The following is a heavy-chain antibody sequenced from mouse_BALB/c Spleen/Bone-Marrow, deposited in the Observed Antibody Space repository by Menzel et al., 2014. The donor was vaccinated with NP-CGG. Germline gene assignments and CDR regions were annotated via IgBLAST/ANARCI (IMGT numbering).Heavy chain of an antibody. CDR2: ISSGGSYT. Sequence: EVQVVESGGGLVKPGGSLKLSCAASGFTFSSFAMSWVRQTPEKRLEWVATISSGGSYTYYPDSVKGRFTISRDNAKNTLYPQMSSLRSEDTAMYYCARHSGSTSYYYTMDYWGQGTSVTVSS. CDR3: ARHSGSTSYYYTMDY. CDR1: GFTFSSFA. D-gene: IGHD1-1*01. V-gene: IGHV5-9-3*01. J-gene: IGHJ4*01.